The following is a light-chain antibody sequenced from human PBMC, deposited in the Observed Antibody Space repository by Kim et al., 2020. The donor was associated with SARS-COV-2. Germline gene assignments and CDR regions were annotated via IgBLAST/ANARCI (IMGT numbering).Light chain of an antibody. CDR1: RVGAKC. J-gene: IGLJ1*01. Sequence: SVTPEQAALIICCGDRVGAKCGCWNKQKPGQPLVLVFFQDSKRTAGIPERFAGSDPGNTAPLTFSGTQPMDEADYYGQAWDSSTHVFGTGTKGTVL. CDR3: QAWDSSTHV. CDR2: QDS. V-gene: IGLV3-1*01.